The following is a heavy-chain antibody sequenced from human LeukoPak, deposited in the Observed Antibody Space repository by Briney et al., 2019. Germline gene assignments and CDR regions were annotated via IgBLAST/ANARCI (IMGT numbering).Heavy chain of an antibody. CDR2: ITGSGGST. V-gene: IGHV3-23*01. J-gene: IGHJ4*02. D-gene: IGHD2-8*01. CDR3: AKEGLKYCTNGVCYTGVDY. CDR1: GLTFSSYA. Sequence: GGSLRLSCAASGLTFSSYAMSWVRQAPGKGLEWVSAITGSGGSTYYADSVKGRFTISRDNSKNTLYLQMNSLRAEDTAVYYCAKEGLKYCTNGVCYTGVDYWGLGTLVTVSS.